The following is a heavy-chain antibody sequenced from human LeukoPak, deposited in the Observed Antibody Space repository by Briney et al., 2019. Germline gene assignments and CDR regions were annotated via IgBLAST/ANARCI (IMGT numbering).Heavy chain of an antibody. V-gene: IGHV3-21*01. CDR2: ISSSSSYI. J-gene: IGHJ3*02. Sequence: GGSLRLSCAASGFTFSSYSMNWVRQAPGKGLEWVSSISSSSSYIYYADSVKGRFTISRDNAKNSLYLQMNSLRAEDTAVYYCARTGIGYCSGGSCYRDDAFDIWGQGTMVTVSS. D-gene: IGHD2-15*01. CDR1: GFTFSSYS. CDR3: ARTGIGYCSGGSCYRDDAFDI.